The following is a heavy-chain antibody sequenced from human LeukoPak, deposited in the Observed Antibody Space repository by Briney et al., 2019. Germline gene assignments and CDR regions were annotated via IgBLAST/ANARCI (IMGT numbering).Heavy chain of an antibody. Sequence: ASVKVSCKASGYTFTSYGISWVRQAPGQGLEWMGWISAYNGNTNYAQKLQGRVTMTTDTSTSTAYMELRSLRSDDTAVYYCAGGGYDILTGYYPYYFDYWGQGTLVTVSS. CDR3: AGGGYDILTGYYPYYFDY. CDR1: GYTFTSYG. V-gene: IGHV1-18*04. CDR2: ISAYNGNT. J-gene: IGHJ4*02. D-gene: IGHD3-9*01.